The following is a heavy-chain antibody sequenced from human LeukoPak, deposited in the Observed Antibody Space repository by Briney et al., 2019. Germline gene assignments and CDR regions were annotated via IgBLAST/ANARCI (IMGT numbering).Heavy chain of an antibody. V-gene: IGHV4-4*02. CDR2: IYNSGTT. Sequence: SETLSLTCAVSGGSISSSHWWSWVRQPPGKGLEWIGDIYNSGTTNYNPSLKSRVIISIDKSKNQFSLKLTSVTAADTAVYYCASVMTTVDFWGQGNLVTVSS. CDR1: GGSISSSHW. CDR3: ASVMTTVDF. D-gene: IGHD4-11*01. J-gene: IGHJ4*02.